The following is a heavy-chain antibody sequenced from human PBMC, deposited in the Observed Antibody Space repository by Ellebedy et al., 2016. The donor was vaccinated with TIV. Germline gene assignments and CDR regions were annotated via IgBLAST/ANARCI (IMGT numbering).Heavy chain of an antibody. D-gene: IGHD1-26*01. CDR3: AKREMIRDTTGAPAPLFDL. CDR2: ISNTGSRT. V-gene: IGHV3-23*01. J-gene: IGHJ4*02. CDR1: GFTFNSYA. Sequence: GESLKISCAASGFTFNSYAMSWVRQAPGKGLEWVSTISNTGSRTYYADSVEGRFIISRDNSKRTLYLQMNSLRAEDTAVYFCAKREMIRDTTGAPAPLFDLWGQGTLVTVSS.